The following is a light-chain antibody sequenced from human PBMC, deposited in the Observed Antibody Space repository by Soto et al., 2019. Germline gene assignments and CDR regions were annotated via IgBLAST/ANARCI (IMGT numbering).Light chain of an antibody. CDR3: QQYGSSPRT. CDR1: QSVRSDY. CDR2: GAS. Sequence: EIVLTQSPRTLSLSPGESATLSRRASQSVRSDYLAWYQQKPGQAPRLHIYGASTRATGIPDRFTGSGSGTDFTLTISRLEPEDFAVYYCQQYGSSPRTFGQGTKVDI. V-gene: IGKV3-20*01. J-gene: IGKJ1*01.